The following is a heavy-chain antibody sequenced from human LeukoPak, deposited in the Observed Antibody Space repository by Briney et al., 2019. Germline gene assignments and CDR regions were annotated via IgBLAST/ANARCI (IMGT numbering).Heavy chain of an antibody. Sequence: PSETLSLTCGVSGGSITNTNYWAWVRQPPGKGLEWIGEVNLQGSTNYNPSLMGRVAISVDTSENHISLQLTSVTAADTAVYYCAREGGPYRPLDYSGQGTLVTVSS. J-gene: IGHJ4*02. CDR1: GGSITNTNY. CDR2: VNLQGST. CDR3: AREGGPYRPLDY. V-gene: IGHV4-4*02.